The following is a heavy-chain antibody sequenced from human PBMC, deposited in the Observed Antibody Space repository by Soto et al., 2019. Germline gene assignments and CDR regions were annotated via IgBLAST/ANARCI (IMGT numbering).Heavy chain of an antibody. J-gene: IGHJ6*02. V-gene: IGHV3-23*01. CDR3: AKQNMIFRVVIDFYYYGMDV. Sequence: HPGGSLRLSCAASGFSFSTYAMSWVRQAPGKGLEWVSAISGSGATTFYADSMKGRFTISRDNSRDTLYLQMNSLRAEDTAVYYCAKQNMIFRVVIDFYYYGMDVWGQGTTVTVSS. CDR2: ISGSGATT. D-gene: IGHD3-3*01. CDR1: GFSFSTYA.